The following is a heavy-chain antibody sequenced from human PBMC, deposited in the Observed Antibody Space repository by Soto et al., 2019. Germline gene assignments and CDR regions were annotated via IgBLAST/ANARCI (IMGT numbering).Heavy chain of an antibody. CDR2: IKQDGSEK. D-gene: IGHD2-21*01. CDR1: GFTFSSYW. CDR3: ASARHIGP. Sequence: EVQLVESGGGLVQPGGSLRLSCAASGFTFSSYWMSWVRQAPGKGLEWVANIKQDGSEKNYVDSVKGRFTIARDNAKNSLYLQMNSLRADDTAVYYCASARHIGPWGQGTLVTVSS. V-gene: IGHV3-7*01. J-gene: IGHJ5*02.